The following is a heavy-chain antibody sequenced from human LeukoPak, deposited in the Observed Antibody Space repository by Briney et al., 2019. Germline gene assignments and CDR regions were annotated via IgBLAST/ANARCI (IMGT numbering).Heavy chain of an antibody. CDR2: ISGNSRYT. CDR1: GFTFSDFY. D-gene: IGHD2-21*01. J-gene: IGHJ4*02. V-gene: IGHV3-11*05. CDR3: VRDLIR. Sequence: PGWSLRLSCAASGFTFSDFYTNWIRQARGNGLEWVSYISGNSRYTNYADSVKGRFTISRDNAKNSLYLQMNSLRVEDTAVYYCVRDLIRGGQGTLVTVCS.